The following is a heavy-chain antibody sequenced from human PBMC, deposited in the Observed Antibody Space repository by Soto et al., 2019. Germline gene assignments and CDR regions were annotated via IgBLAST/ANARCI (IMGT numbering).Heavy chain of an antibody. CDR1: GGSFSGYY. V-gene: IGHV4-34*01. CDR2: INHSGST. J-gene: IGHJ4*02. Sequence: PSETLSLTCAVYGGSFSGYYWSWIRQPPGKGLEWIGEINHSGSTNYNPSLKSRVTISVDTSKNQFSLKLSSVTAADTAVYYCARGIWGSYRSFDYWGQGTLVTVSS. CDR3: ARGIWGSYRSFDY. D-gene: IGHD3-16*02.